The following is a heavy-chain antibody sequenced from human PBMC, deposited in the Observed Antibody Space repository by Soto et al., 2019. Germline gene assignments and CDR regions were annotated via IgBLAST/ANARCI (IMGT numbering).Heavy chain of an antibody. CDR3: ARDRKDGPRPWEAFDF. CDR2: IIPIFGTA. Sequence: SVKVSCKASGGTFSSYAISWVRQAPGQGLEWMGGIIPIFGTANYAQKFQGRVTITADESTSTAYMELSSLRSEDTAVYYCARDRKDGPRPWEAFDFWGQGSMVTV. D-gene: IGHD3-3*02. CDR1: GGTFSSYA. J-gene: IGHJ3*01. V-gene: IGHV1-69*13.